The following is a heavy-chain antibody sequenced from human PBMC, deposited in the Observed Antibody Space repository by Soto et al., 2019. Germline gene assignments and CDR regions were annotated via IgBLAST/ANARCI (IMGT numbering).Heavy chain of an antibody. CDR1: GFTFSSYW. V-gene: IGHV3-48*01. Sequence: GGSLRLSCAASGFTFSSYWMHWVRQAPGKGLVWVSCINSNRSTINYADSVKGRFTISRDNAKNSLYLQMNSLRAEDTAVYYCARTRRRRLELPSYYYYYGMDVWGQGTTVTVSS. CDR2: INSNRSTI. J-gene: IGHJ6*02. D-gene: IGHD1-7*01. CDR3: ARTRRRRLELPSYYYYYGMDV.